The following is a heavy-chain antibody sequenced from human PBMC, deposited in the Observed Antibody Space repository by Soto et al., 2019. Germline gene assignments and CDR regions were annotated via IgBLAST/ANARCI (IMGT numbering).Heavy chain of an antibody. V-gene: IGHV1-18*01. CDR2: ISAYNGNT. CDR3: ARDLGIAVAGAHFDY. D-gene: IGHD6-19*01. Sequence: GASVKVSCKASGYTFTNYGISWVRQAPGQGLEWMGWISAYNGNTNYAQKLQGRVTMTTDTSTSTAYMELRSLRSDDTAVYYCARDLGIAVAGAHFDYWGQGTLVTVSS. CDR1: GYTFTNYG. J-gene: IGHJ4*02.